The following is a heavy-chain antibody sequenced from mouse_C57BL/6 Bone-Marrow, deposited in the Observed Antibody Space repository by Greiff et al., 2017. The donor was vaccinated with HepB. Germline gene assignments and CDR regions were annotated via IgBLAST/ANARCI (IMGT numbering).Heavy chain of an antibody. J-gene: IGHJ4*01. Sequence: QVHVKQSGAELARPGASVKLSCKASGYTFTSYGISWVKQRTGQGLEWIGEIYPRSGNTYYNEKFKGKATLTADKSSSTAYMELRSLTSEDSAVYFCARGGAYYSNYGAMDYWGQGTSVTVSS. CDR2: IYPRSGNT. CDR3: ARGGAYYSNYGAMDY. CDR1: GYTFTSYG. V-gene: IGHV1-81*01. D-gene: IGHD2-5*01.